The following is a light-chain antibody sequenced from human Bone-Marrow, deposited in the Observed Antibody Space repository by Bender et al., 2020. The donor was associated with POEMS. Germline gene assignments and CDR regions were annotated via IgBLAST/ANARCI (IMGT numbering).Light chain of an antibody. CDR3: QAWDTYSVI. CDR2: QDT. Sequence: SYEVTQPPSVSVSSGQTASITCSGDDLGDKYVAWYQQKPGQSPVLVIYQDTKRPSGIPERFSGSNSGNTGTLTISGTQAMDEADYYCQAWDTYSVIFGGGTKLTVL. V-gene: IGLV3-1*01. J-gene: IGLJ2*01. CDR1: DLGDKY.